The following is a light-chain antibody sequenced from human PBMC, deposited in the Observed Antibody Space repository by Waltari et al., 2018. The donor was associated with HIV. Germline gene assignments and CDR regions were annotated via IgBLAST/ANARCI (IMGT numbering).Light chain of an antibody. J-gene: IGLJ2*01. CDR3: CSYGGSSTYVV. V-gene: IGLV2-23*01. Sequence: QSALTQPASVSGSPGQSITISCTGTSSDIGTYDLVSWYQQHPGIAPKLIIYEARERPSGVSNRFSGSKSGNTASLTISGLQAEDETDYYCCSYGGSSTYVVFGGGTKVTVL. CDR2: EAR. CDR1: SSDIGTYDL.